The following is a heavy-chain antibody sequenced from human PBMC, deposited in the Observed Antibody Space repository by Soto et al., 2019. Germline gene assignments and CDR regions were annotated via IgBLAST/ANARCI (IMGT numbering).Heavy chain of an antibody. CDR3: ASGGTYSSSWYKRNWFDP. Sequence: SETLSLTCAVYGGSFSGYYWSWIRQPPGKGLEWIGEINHSGSTNYNPSLKSRVTISVDTSKNQFSLKLSSVTAADTAVYYCASGGTYSSSWYKRNWFDPWGQGTLVTVSS. CDR1: GGSFSGYY. V-gene: IGHV4-34*01. CDR2: INHSGST. D-gene: IGHD6-13*01. J-gene: IGHJ5*02.